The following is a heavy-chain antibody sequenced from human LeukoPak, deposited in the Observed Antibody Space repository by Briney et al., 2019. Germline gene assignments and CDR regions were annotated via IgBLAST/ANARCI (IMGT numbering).Heavy chain of an antibody. V-gene: IGHV3-9*01. CDR2: ISWNSGSI. Sequence: SLRLSCAASGFTFDDYAMHWVRQAPGKGLEWVSGISWNSGSIGYADSVKGRFTISRDNAKNSLYLQMNSLRAEDTALYYCAKDMLPYSSGWCDYWGQGTLVTVSS. J-gene: IGHJ4*02. CDR3: AKDMLPYSSGWCDY. D-gene: IGHD6-19*01. CDR1: GFTFDDYA.